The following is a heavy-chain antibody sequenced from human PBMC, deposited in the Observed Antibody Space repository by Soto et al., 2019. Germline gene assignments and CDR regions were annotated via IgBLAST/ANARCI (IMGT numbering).Heavy chain of an antibody. V-gene: IGHV2-26*01. CDR3: ARFHLYAYVWGRSWRNWFDP. D-gene: IGHD3-16*01. J-gene: IGHJ5*02. CDR1: GFSLSNARMG. Sequence: QVTLKESGPVLVKPTETLTLTCTVSGFSLSNARMGVSWIRQPPGKALEWLAHIFSNDEKSYSTSLKSRLTTSKDTSKSQVVLTMTNMDPVDTATYYCARFHLYAYVWGRSWRNWFDPWGQGTLVTVSS. CDR2: IFSNDEK.